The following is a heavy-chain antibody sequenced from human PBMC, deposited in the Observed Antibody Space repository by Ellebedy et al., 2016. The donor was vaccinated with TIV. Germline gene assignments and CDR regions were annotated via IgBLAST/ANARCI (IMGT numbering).Heavy chain of an antibody. D-gene: IGHD2-21*02. CDR3: AREGGTYYSAHFDQ. V-gene: IGHV3-23*01. CDR2: IGDDAVAT. Sequence: GESLKISCAASGFTFSSFAMSWVRQAPGIGLEWVSAIGDDAVATHYADSVKGRFTIFRNNFGNMLYLQMNSLGAEDTAVYYCAREGGTYYSAHFDQWGQGTPVTVSS. CDR1: GFTFSSFA. J-gene: IGHJ4*02.